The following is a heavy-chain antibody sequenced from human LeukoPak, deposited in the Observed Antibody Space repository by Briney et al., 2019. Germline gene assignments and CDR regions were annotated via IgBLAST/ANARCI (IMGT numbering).Heavy chain of an antibody. D-gene: IGHD6-19*01. V-gene: IGHV1-2*02. CDR3: ARARRIAVAESLDY. J-gene: IGHJ4*02. CDR2: INPNSGGT. CDR1: GYTFTGYY. Sequence: WASVKVSCKASGYTFTGYYMHWVRQAPGQGLEWMGWINPNSGGTNYAQKFQGRVTMTRDTSISTAYMELSRLRSDDTAVYYCARARRIAVAESLDYWGQGTLVTVSS.